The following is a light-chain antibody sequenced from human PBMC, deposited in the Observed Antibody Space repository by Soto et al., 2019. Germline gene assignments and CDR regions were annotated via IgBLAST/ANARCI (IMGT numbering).Light chain of an antibody. CDR1: QSISSW. J-gene: IGKJ1*01. Sequence: DIQMTQSPSTLSASVGDRVTITCRASQSISSWLAWYQQKPGKAPKLLIYKASTLKSGVPSRLSGSGSGTEFTLTISSLQPDDFETYYCQHYNSYSEALGQGTKVDI. CDR3: QHYNSYSEA. V-gene: IGKV1-5*03. CDR2: KAS.